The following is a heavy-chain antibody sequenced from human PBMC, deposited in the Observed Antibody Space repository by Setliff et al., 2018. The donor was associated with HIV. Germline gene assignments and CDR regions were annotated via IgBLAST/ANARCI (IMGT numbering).Heavy chain of an antibody. V-gene: IGHV1-18*04. CDR3: ARGGSRYFYDSNGHEPAYFQH. D-gene: IGHD3-22*01. Sequence: ASVKVSCKASGYTFSNYYIHWVRQAPGQGLEWMGWISAYNGNTNYARKGQGRVTMTRDISTSTAYLELRSLRPDDTAVYYCARGGSRYFYDSNGHEPAYFQHWGQGTLVTVSS. J-gene: IGHJ1*01. CDR2: ISAYNGNT. CDR1: GYTFSNYY.